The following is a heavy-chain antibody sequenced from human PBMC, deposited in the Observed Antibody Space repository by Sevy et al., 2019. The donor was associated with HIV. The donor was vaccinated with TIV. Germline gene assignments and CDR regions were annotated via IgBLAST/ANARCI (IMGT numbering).Heavy chain of an antibody. Sequence: GGSLRLSCAASGFTVSSNYMTWVRQAPGKGLEWVSVIYTCGSTCYAESVKGRITISRDNSKNTVYLRMNSLRAEDTAVYYCARGSTYYYDDSGYSTRGDAFDIWGQGTMVTVSS. CDR3: ARGSTYYYDDSGYSTRGDAFDI. CDR1: GFTVSSNY. CDR2: IYTCGST. V-gene: IGHV3-53*01. J-gene: IGHJ3*02. D-gene: IGHD3-22*01.